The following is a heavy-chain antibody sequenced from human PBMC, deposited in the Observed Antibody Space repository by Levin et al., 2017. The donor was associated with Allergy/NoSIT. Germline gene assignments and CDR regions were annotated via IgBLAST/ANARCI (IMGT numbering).Heavy chain of an antibody. CDR2: ISEDESAT. CDR3: AGVGGSYPTPFEY. CDR1: GFSFSSHW. J-gene: IGHJ4*02. D-gene: IGHD1-26*01. V-gene: IGHV3-74*01. Sequence: GESLKISCAASGFSFSSHWMHWVRQAPGRGLVWVSGISEDESATRYTDSVKGRFTISRDKAKNTLYLQMNSLRAEDTAVYYCAGVGGSYPTPFEYWGQGALVTVSS.